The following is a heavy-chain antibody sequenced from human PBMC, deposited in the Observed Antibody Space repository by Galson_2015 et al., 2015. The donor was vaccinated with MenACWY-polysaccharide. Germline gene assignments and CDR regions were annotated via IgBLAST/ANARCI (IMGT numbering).Heavy chain of an antibody. V-gene: IGHV3-21*06. J-gene: IGHJ4*01. D-gene: IGHD3-3*01. Sequence: SLRLSCAGSGFTFNNYSMNWVRQGPGKGLQWVSFISSLSSYKYYADSVKGLFSISRDNAKNSVYLQMNSLRVEDTAVYYCARDLMGTKLFGVAAFDSW. CDR1: GFTFNNYS. CDR2: ISSLSSYK. CDR3: ARDLMGTKLFGVAAFDS.